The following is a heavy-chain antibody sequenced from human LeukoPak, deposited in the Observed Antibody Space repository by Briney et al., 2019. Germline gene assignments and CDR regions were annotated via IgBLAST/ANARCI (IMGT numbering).Heavy chain of an antibody. J-gene: IGHJ6*03. CDR1: GFTFSSYS. CDR3: ARRKGYSSSLYYYYYMDD. V-gene: IGHV3-21*01. CDR2: ISSSSSYI. Sequence: GGSPRLSCAASGFTFSSYSMNWVREAPGKGLEWVSSISSSSSYIYYADSVMGRFTISRDNAKNSLYLQMNSLRAEDTAVYYCARRKGYSSSLYYYYYMDDWGKGTTVTVSS. D-gene: IGHD6-13*01.